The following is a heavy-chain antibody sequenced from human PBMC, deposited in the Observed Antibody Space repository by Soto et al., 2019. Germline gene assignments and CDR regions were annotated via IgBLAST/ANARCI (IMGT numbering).Heavy chain of an antibody. Sequence: EVQLVESGGGLVKPGGSLRLSCAASGFTFSSYSMNWVRQAPGKGLEWVSSISSSSSYIYYADSVKGRFTISRDNAKNSLYLQMNSLRAEDTAVYYCARSPESYDFRSGPRYYYYMDVWGKGTTVTVSS. CDR1: GFTFSSYS. CDR2: ISSSSSYI. V-gene: IGHV3-21*01. J-gene: IGHJ6*03. CDR3: ARSPESYDFRSGPRYYYYMDV. D-gene: IGHD3-3*01.